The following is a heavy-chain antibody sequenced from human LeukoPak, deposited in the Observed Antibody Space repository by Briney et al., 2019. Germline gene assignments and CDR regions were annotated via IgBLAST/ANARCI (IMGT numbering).Heavy chain of an antibody. CDR3: ASGSVVTALDQ. D-gene: IGHD2-21*02. CDR1: GGSITTYY. J-gene: IGHJ4*02. Sequence: KPSETLSLTCAVSGGSITTYYWTWIRQPPGQALEWIGYIYYTENTKYNPSLESRVTMSIGTSKNEFSLKIYSVNAADTAVYFCASGSVVTALDQWGQGTLVTVSS. CDR2: IYYTENT. V-gene: IGHV4-59*01.